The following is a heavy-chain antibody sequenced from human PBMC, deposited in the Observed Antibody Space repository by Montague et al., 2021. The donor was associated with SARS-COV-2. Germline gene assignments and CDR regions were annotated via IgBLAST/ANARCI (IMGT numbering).Heavy chain of an antibody. Sequence: SETLSLTCTVSGFSIGSGDYWGWLRQPPGKGLEWIGSIYHSGTTXYNPSLQSRLTMSIATSTNQFSLRLTSVTAADTAVFFCVREKAGGLRNVFDIWGQGTTVTASS. V-gene: IGHV4-38-2*02. CDR2: IYHSGTT. CDR1: GFSIGSGDY. CDR3: VREKAGGLRNVFDI. J-gene: IGHJ3*02.